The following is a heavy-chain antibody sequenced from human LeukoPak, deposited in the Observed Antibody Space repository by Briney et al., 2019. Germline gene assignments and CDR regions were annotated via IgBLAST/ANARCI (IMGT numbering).Heavy chain of an antibody. J-gene: IGHJ4*02. CDR3: ARDTRGSLPRVDY. CDR1: GFTFTAYF. Sequence: ASVKVSCKASGFTFTAYFMHWVRQAPGQGLEWMGWINPKSGDTNYAQKFQDRVTMTRDTSVSTVYMELSRLTYDDTAVYYCARDTRGSLPRVDYWGQGTLVTVSS. D-gene: IGHD2-15*01. V-gene: IGHV1-2*02. CDR2: INPKSGDT.